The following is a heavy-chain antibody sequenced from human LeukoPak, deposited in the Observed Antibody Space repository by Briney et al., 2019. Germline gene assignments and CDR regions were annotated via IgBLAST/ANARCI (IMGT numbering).Heavy chain of an antibody. CDR1: GYSISSGYY. Sequence: SETLSLTCTVSGYSISSGYYWGWIRQPPGKGLEWIGSIYHSGSTYYNPSLKSRVTISVDTSKNQFSLKLSSVTAADTAVYYCARGRPYYYGSSGYYYDYWGQGTLVTVSS. V-gene: IGHV4-38-2*02. J-gene: IGHJ4*02. CDR2: IYHSGST. CDR3: ARGRPYYYGSSGYYYDY. D-gene: IGHD3-22*01.